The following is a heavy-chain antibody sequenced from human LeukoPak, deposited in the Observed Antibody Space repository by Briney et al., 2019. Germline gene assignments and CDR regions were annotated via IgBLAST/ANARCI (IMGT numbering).Heavy chain of an antibody. Sequence: PGGSLRLSCAASGFTFSSYAMSWVRQAPGKGLEWVSAISGSGGSTYYADSVKGRFTISRDNSKNTLYLQMNSLRAEDTAVYYCAKGLSSGSYYFVDIDYYYYMDVWGKGTTVTVSS. J-gene: IGHJ6*03. CDR2: ISGSGGST. D-gene: IGHD3-10*01. CDR1: GFTFSSYA. V-gene: IGHV3-23*01. CDR3: AKGLSSGSYYFVDIDYYYYMDV.